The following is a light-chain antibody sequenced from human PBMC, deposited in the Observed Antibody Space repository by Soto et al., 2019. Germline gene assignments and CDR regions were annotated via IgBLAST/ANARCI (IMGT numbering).Light chain of an antibody. Sequence: QSVLTQPPSASGFPGQSVTSSCTGTSSDVGYYDYVSWYQQHPGKAPKLVIYEVTKRPSGVPDRVSASKSGNTASLTVSGLRAEDAADYYCSSYAGSNNFVFGSGTKV. CDR2: EVT. V-gene: IGLV2-8*01. CDR1: SSDVGYYDY. J-gene: IGLJ1*01. CDR3: SSYAGSNNFV.